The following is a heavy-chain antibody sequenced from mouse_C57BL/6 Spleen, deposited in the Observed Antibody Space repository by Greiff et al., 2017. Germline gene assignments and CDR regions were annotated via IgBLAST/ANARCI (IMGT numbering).Heavy chain of an antibody. CDR1: GYAFSSYW. Sequence: QVHVKQSGAELVKPGASVKISCKASGYAFSSYWMNWVKQRPGKGLEWIGQIYPGDGDTNYNGKFKGKATLTADKSSSTAYMQLSSLTSEDSAVYFCARFPFYYAMDYWGQGTSVTVSS. CDR3: ARFPFYYAMDY. V-gene: IGHV1-80*01. CDR2: IYPGDGDT. J-gene: IGHJ4*01.